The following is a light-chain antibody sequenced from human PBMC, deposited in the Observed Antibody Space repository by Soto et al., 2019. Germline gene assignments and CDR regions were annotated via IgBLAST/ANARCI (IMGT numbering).Light chain of an antibody. CDR2: DAS. CDR3: QQRSNWHLT. CDR1: QSVSSY. Sequence: EIVLTQSPATLSLSPGERATLSCRASQSVSSYLAWYQQKPGQAPRLLIYDASNRATGIPARFSGSGSGTDVTLTISSLEPEDFAVYYCQQRSNWHLTFGGGTKVEIK. V-gene: IGKV3-11*01. J-gene: IGKJ4*01.